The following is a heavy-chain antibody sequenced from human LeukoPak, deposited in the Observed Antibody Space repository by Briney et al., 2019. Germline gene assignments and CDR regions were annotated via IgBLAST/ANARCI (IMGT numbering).Heavy chain of an antibody. CDR3: AKVQGGYFDWLLGGFDY. V-gene: IGHV3-23*01. J-gene: IGHJ4*02. CDR1: GFTRSSFG. D-gene: IGHD3-9*01. CDR2: ISGSGGST. Sequence: GGSLRLSCAASGFTRSSFGMRGVRPAPGKGLEWGSAISGSGGSTYYADSVKSRFTTSRDNSKNTLYLQMNSLRAEDTAVYYCAKVQGGYFDWLLGGFDYWGQGTLVTVSS.